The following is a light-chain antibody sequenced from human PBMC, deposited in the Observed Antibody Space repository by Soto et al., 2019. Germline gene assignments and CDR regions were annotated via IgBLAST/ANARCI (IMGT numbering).Light chain of an antibody. V-gene: IGLV2-8*01. CDR1: SSDVGGYKY. CDR3: ASYAGGDTFV. Sequence: QSVLTQPPSASGSPGQSVTISCTGTSSDVGGYKYVSWYQQHPGKAPKVIIYEVSERPSGVPDRFSGSKSGNTASLTVSGLQTEDEADYYCASYAGGDTFVFGTGTRSPS. J-gene: IGLJ1*01. CDR2: EVS.